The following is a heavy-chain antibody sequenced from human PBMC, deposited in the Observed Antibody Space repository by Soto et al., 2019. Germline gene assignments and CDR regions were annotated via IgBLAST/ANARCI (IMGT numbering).Heavy chain of an antibody. D-gene: IGHD3-10*01. CDR3: ASSYGSGFRAFDY. V-gene: IGHV1-69*02. CDR1: GDTFNFYS. Sequence: QVQLVQSGAEVKRSGFSVKVSCKASGDTFNFYSINWVRQAPGLGLGWMGRVNPIVSMSNYAQKFQGSVTMTPDKSTSTAHMELSRLRSEDTAIYYCASSYGSGFRAFDYWGQGALVTVSS. J-gene: IGHJ4*02. CDR2: VNPIVSMS.